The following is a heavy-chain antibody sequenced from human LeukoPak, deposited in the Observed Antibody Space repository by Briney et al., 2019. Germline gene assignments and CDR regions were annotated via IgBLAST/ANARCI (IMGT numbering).Heavy chain of an antibody. Sequence: GGSLRLSCAASGFTFSNYEMNWVRQAPGKGLEWVSYLSSSGSIYYADSVKGRFTISRDNAKSSLYLQMNSLRAEDTAIYYCASTNYYDSSGFSNWFDPWGQGTLVTVSS. V-gene: IGHV3-48*03. CDR2: LSSSGSI. D-gene: IGHD3-22*01. CDR1: GFTFSNYE. CDR3: ASTNYYDSSGFSNWFDP. J-gene: IGHJ5*02.